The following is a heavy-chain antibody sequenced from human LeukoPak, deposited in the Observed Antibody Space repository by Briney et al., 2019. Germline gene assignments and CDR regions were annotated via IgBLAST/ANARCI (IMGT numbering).Heavy chain of an antibody. J-gene: IGHJ5*02. CDR2: ISAYNGNT. Sequence: ASVKVSCKASGYTFTSYGISWVRQAPGQGLEWMGWISAYNGNTNYAQKLQGRVTMTTDTSTSTAYMELRSLRSDDTAVYYCARVGYSSSWAPAGWFDPWGQGTLVTVPS. D-gene: IGHD6-13*01. CDR1: GYTFTSYG. V-gene: IGHV1-18*01. CDR3: ARVGYSSSWAPAGWFDP.